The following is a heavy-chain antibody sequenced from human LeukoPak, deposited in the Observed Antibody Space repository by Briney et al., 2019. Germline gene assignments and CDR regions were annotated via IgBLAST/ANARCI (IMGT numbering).Heavy chain of an antibody. CDR2: IYYSGSA. CDR1: GGSISSYY. D-gene: IGHD6-19*01. J-gene: IGHJ6*02. Sequence: AETLTLTCTVSGGSISSYYWGWIRQPPGKGLEWIGNIYYSGSAYYNPSLESRVTISVDTSKNQFSLKVSSVTAADTAVYYCATRSSGWYYGMDVSGQRTTVTVSS. V-gene: IGHV4-59*04. CDR3: ATRSSGWYYGMDV.